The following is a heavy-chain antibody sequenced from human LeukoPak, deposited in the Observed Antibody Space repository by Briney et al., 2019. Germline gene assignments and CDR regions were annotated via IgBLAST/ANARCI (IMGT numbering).Heavy chain of an antibody. CDR3: ASEDYGDFTRLDY. D-gene: IGHD4-17*01. Sequence: GNIYYSGSTYYNPSLKSRVTISVDTSKNQFSLKLSSVTAADTAVYYCASEDYGDFTRLDYWGQGTLVTVSS. J-gene: IGHJ4*02. V-gene: IGHV4-39*01. CDR2: IYYSGST.